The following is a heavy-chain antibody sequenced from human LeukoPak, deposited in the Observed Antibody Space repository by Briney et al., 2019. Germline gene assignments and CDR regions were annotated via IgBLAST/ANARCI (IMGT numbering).Heavy chain of an antibody. CDR2: IKQDGSEK. CDR3: ARGHTAVTRHFDF. CDR1: GFTFSSYW. D-gene: IGHD4-17*01. J-gene: IGHJ4*02. V-gene: IGHV3-7*01. Sequence: GGSLRLSCAASGFTFSSYWMNWVRQAPGKGLEWVASIKQDGSEKYYVDSVKGRFTISRDNAKNSLYLDMNSLRAEDTAVYYCARGHTAVTRHFDFWGQGTLVTVSS.